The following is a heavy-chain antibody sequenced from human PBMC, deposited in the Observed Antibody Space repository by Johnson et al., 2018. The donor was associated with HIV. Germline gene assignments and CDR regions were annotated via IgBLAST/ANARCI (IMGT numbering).Heavy chain of an antibody. CDR2: IKSKTDGGTT. D-gene: IGHD3-10*01. CDR3: ARVQLLADDVFNI. CDR1: GFTFSNAW. Sequence: MLLVESGGGLVKPGGSLRLSCVGSGFTFSNAWMSWVRQAPGQGLEWIGRIKSKTDGGTTDYAAPVKGRFTISRDDSKNTLYLQMDSLGAEDTAVYYCARVQLLADDVFNIWGQGTMVTVSS. J-gene: IGHJ3*02. V-gene: IGHV3-15*05.